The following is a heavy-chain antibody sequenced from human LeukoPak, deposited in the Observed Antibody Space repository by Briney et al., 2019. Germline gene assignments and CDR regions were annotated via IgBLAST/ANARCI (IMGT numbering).Heavy chain of an antibody. D-gene: IGHD3-10*01. CDR3: ARVLRPRITMVRGVITRGDRAFDI. Sequence: GGSLRLSCAASGFTFSSYSMNWVRQAPGKGLEWVSSISSSSSYIYYADSVKGRFTISRDNAKNSLYLQMNSLRAEDTAVYYCARVLRPRITMVRGVITRGDRAFDIWGQGTMVTVSS. V-gene: IGHV3-21*01. CDR2: ISSSSSYI. CDR1: GFTFSSYS. J-gene: IGHJ3*02.